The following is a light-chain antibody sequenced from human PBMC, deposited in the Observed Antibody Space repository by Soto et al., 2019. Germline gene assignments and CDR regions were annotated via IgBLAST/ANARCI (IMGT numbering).Light chain of an antibody. CDR2: DAS. Sequence: DIQMTQSPSTLSASVGDRFTITCRASQSISSWLAWYQQKPGKAPKLLIYDASSLESGVPSRFSGSESGTEFTLTISSLQADDFATYYCQQYNSYPGTFGQGTKVDIK. CDR1: QSISSW. CDR3: QQYNSYPGT. V-gene: IGKV1-5*01. J-gene: IGKJ1*01.